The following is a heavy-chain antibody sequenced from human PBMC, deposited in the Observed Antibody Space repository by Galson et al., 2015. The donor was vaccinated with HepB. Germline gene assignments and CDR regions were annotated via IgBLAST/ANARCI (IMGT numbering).Heavy chain of an antibody. D-gene: IGHD2-21*02. CDR3: ARDTARHAFDY. Sequence: SVKVSCKASGYTFTRYGISWVRQAPGQGLEWMGWISTHNGNTKYAKKFQGRVTMTTDTSTSTAYMELRSLRSDDTGVYYCARDTARHAFDYCVPGTLVTVSS. J-gene: IGHJ4*02. V-gene: IGHV1-18*01. CDR1: GYTFTRYG. CDR2: ISTHNGNT.